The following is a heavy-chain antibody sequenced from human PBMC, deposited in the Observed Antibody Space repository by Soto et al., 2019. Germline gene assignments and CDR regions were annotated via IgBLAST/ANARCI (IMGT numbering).Heavy chain of an antibody. J-gene: IGHJ5*02. Sequence: LSLTCIVSGGSLSSFYWSWVRQPPGKGLEWIGSIYYSGSSNYNPSLKSRVTISVDTSKNQFSLKLTSVTAADTAMYYCATDITLTPWGQGTLVTVSS. V-gene: IGHV4-59*01. CDR3: ATDITLTP. CDR1: GGSLSSFY. D-gene: IGHD3-22*01. CDR2: IYYSGSS.